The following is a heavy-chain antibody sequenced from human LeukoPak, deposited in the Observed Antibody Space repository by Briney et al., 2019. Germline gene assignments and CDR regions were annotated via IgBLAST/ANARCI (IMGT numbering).Heavy chain of an antibody. D-gene: IGHD5-18*01. J-gene: IGHJ4*02. CDR3: ARDLAYSRLDY. Sequence: GGSLRLSCAASGFTFSNAWMNWVRQAPGKGLVWVSRIASDGSSTTYADSVKGRFSISRDNAENSLYLQMNSLRVEDTAFYYCARDLAYSRLDYWGQGMLVTVSS. V-gene: IGHV3-74*01. CDR1: GFTFSNAW. CDR2: IASDGSST.